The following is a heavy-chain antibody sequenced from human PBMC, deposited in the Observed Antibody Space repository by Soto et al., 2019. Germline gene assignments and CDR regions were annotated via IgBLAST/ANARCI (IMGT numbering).Heavy chain of an antibody. CDR3: ARRNGDYYFDY. D-gene: IGHD4-17*01. J-gene: IGHJ4*02. CDR2: IYYSGST. Sequence: PSETLSLTCTVSGGSISSGDYYWSWIRQPPGKGLEWIGYIYYSGSTYYNPSLKSRVTISVDTSKNQFSLKLSSVTAADTAVYYCARRNGDYYFDYWGQGTLVTVSS. CDR1: GGSISSGDYY. V-gene: IGHV4-30-4*01.